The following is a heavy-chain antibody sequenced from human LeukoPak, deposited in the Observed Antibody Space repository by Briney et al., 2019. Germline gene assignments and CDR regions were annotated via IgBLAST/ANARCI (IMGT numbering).Heavy chain of an antibody. D-gene: IGHD3-9*01. V-gene: IGHV4-34*01. CDR3: ARMPQRYFDWLANTGVYYFDY. CDR2: INHSGST. CDR1: GVSFSGYY. Sequence: SETLSLTCAVYGVSFSGYYWSWIRQPPGKGLEWIGEINHSGSTNYNPSLKSRVTISVDTSKNQFSLKLSSVTAADTAVYYCARMPQRYFDWLANTGVYYFDYWGQGTLVTVSS. J-gene: IGHJ4*02.